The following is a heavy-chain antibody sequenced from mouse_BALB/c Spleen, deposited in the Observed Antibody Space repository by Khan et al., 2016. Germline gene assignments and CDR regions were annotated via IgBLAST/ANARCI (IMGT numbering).Heavy chain of an antibody. D-gene: IGHD2-10*02. CDR2: INPGSNYT. CDR3: ARWGYGNYLYQAMDY. CDR1: GYTFTRFW. J-gene: IGHJ4*01. V-gene: IGHV1-7*01. Sequence: QVQLQQSGAELAKPGASVKMSCKASGYTFTRFWMHWVKQRPGQGLEWIGYINPGSNYTDYNQNFKDKATLTADKSSSTAYMLLSSLTSEDSAVYVSARWGYGNYLYQAMDYWGQGISVTVSS.